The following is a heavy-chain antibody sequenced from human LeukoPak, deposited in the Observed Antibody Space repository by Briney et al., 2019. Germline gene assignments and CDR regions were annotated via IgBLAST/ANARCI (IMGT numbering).Heavy chain of an antibody. J-gene: IGHJ6*02. V-gene: IGHV3-43*02. CDR3: AKASLGYCTNGVCSHYYYYGMDV. CDR1: GFTFDDYA. D-gene: IGHD2-8*01. Sequence: PGGSLRLSCAASGFTFDDYAMHWVRQAPGKGLEWVSLISGDGGSTYYADSVKGRFTISRDNSKNSLYLQMNSLRTEDTALYYCAKASLGYCTNGVCSHYYYYGMDVWGQGTTVTVSS. CDR2: ISGDGGST.